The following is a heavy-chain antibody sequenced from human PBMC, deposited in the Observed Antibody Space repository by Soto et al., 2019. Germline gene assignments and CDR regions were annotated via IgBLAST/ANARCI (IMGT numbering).Heavy chain of an antibody. V-gene: IGHV4-4*07. Sequence: SETLSLTCTVSGGSISSFYWSWIRQPAGKGLEWIGRIYSGGRNNYNPSLKSRVTMSVDTSKNQFSLEVHSLGAADTAVYYCARAGSWNLDSWGQGTPVTVS. CDR3: ARAGSWNLDS. CDR2: IYSGGRN. CDR1: GGSISSFY. D-gene: IGHD1-1*01. J-gene: IGHJ4*02.